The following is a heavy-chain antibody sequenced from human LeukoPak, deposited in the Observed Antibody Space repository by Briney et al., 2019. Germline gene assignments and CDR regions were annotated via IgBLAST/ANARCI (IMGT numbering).Heavy chain of an antibody. CDR2: IFYLGST. D-gene: IGHD6-6*01. Sequence: SETLSLTCTVSGGSISSDYWSWIRQPPGKGLEWIGYIFYLGSTYYNLSLKSRVTMSVDTSKNQFSLILRSVTAADTAVYYCARKYPDHWFDPWGQGTLVTVSS. CDR1: GGSISSDY. J-gene: IGHJ5*02. CDR3: ARKYPDHWFDP. V-gene: IGHV4-30-4*08.